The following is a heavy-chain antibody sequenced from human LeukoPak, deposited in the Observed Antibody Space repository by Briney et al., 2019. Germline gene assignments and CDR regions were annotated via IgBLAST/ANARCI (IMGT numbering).Heavy chain of an antibody. V-gene: IGHV1-2*06. CDR1: GYTFTDYY. Sequence: ASVKVSCKTSGYTFTDYYIHWVRQAPGQGLEWMGRINPNGGDTDYAQKFQGRVTMTRDTSISTAYMELSGLRSDDTAVYYCASISEVWSGYYTVHFDYWGQGTLVTVSS. CDR3: ASISEVWSGYYTVHFDY. J-gene: IGHJ4*02. D-gene: IGHD3-3*01. CDR2: INPNGGDT.